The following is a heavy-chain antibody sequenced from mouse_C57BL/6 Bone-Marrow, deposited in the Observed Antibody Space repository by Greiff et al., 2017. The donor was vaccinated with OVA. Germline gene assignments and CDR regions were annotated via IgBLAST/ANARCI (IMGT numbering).Heavy chain of an antibody. CDR3: TYDYDVAY. CDR2: IRLKSDNYAT. J-gene: IGHJ3*01. D-gene: IGHD2-4*01. CDR1: GFTFSNYW. Sequence: VQLKESGGGLVQPGGSMKLSCVASGFTFSNYWMNWVRQSPEKGLEWVAQIRLKSDNYATHYAESVKGRFTISRDDSKSSVYLQMNNLRAEDTGIYYCTYDYDVAYWGQGTLVTVSA. V-gene: IGHV6-3*01.